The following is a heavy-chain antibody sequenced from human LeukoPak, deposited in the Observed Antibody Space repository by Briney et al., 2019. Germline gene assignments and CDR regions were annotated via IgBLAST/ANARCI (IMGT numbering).Heavy chain of an antibody. D-gene: IGHD3-22*01. J-gene: IGHJ4*02. CDR2: IIPIFGTA. Sequence: SVTVSCTASGGTFSSYAISWVRQAPGQGLEWMGGIIPIFGTANYAQKFQGRVTITADESTSTAYMELSSLRSEDTAVYYCARDGSYYDSSGYPRRFDYWGQGTLVTVSS. CDR3: ARDGSYYDSSGYPRRFDY. V-gene: IGHV1-69*13. CDR1: GGTFSSYA.